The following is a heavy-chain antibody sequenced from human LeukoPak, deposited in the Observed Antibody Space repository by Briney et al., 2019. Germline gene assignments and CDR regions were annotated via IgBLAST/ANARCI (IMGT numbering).Heavy chain of an antibody. CDR2: ISSSSSYI. D-gene: IGHD6-19*01. CDR1: GFTFSSYS. CDR3: ARDQNSSGWLYYFDY. V-gene: IGHV3-21*01. J-gene: IGHJ4*02. Sequence: GGSLRLSCAASGFTFSSYSMNWVRQAPGKGLEWVSSISSSSSYIYYADSVKGRFTISRDNAKNSLYLQMNSLRAEDTAVYYCARDQNSSGWLYYFDYWGQGTLVTVSS.